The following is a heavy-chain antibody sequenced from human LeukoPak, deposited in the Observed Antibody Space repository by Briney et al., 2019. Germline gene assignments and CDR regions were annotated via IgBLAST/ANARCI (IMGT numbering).Heavy chain of an antibody. D-gene: IGHD2-15*01. CDR1: GGTFSSFA. CDR2: IIPIFGTA. Sequence: SVKVSCKASGGTFSSFAISWVRQAPGQGLEWMGGIIPIFGTANYAQKFQGRVTITADESTSTAYMELSSLRSEDTAVYYCARSIVVVVAAGAYFYYGMDVWGKGTTVTVSS. J-gene: IGHJ6*04. CDR3: ARSIVVVVAAGAYFYYGMDV. V-gene: IGHV1-69*01.